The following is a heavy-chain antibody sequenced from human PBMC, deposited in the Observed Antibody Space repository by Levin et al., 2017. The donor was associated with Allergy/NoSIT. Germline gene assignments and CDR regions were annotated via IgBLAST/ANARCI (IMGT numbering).Heavy chain of an antibody. CDR3: ARALLRISVGLSD. V-gene: IGHV3-21*01. J-gene: IGHJ4*02. CDR2: ISSSGDYI. D-gene: IGHD6-19*01. Sequence: GESLKISCAASGFTFSAYSMNWVRQAPGKGLEWVSSISSSGDYIYYADSVKGRFTISRDNAKNLLSLQMNSLRAEDTAVYYCARALLRISVGLSDWGQGALVTVSS. CDR1: GFTFSAYS.